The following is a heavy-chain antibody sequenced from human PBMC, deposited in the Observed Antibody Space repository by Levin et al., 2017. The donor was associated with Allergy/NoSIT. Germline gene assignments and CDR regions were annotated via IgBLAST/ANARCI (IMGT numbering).Heavy chain of an antibody. J-gene: IGHJ4*02. V-gene: IGHV3-30-3*01. CDR2: ISHDGSSK. Sequence: GGSLRLSCAASGFTFSDYTMHLVRKAPGKGLEWMAVISHDGSSKYYADSVTGRFTISRDNSKNTLHLQMNSLSSEDTAVYYCARDRGAQQWEYYFDFWGQGTLVTVSS. D-gene: IGHD3-10*01. CDR1: GFTFSDYT. CDR3: ARDRGAQQWEYYFDF.